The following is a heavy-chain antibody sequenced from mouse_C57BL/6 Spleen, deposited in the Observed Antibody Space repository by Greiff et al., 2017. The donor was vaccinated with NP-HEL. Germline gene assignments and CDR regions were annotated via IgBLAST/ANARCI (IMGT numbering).Heavy chain of an antibody. D-gene: IGHD2-2*01. CDR1: GYTFTSYW. J-gene: IGHJ3*01. V-gene: IGHV1-55*01. CDR2: IYPGSGST. Sequence: VQLQQPGAELVKPGASVKMSCKASGYTFTSYWITWVKQRPGQGLEWIGDIYPGSGSTNYNEKFKSKATLTVDTSSSTAYMQLSSLTSEDSAVYYCARWGLGVKRFAYWGQGTLVTVSA. CDR3: ARWGLGVKRFAY.